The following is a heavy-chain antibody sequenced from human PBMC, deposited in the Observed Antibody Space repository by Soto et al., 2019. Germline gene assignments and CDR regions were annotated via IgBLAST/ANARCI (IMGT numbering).Heavy chain of an antibody. CDR1: GLSLSTSGED. CDR3: AHYVSTSPAGWFAP. CDR2: IYWDEDK. V-gene: IGHV2-5*02. D-gene: IGHD3-10*02. J-gene: IGHJ5*02. Sequence: QITLKESGPTLVKPTQTLTLTCTFSGLSLSTSGEDVGLICQPPGKPMDWLALIYWDEDKRYNQTLKTRLTITKDTSKNRVVLTRTNMDPVDTATYYCAHYVSTSPAGWFAPWGQGSLVPVSS.